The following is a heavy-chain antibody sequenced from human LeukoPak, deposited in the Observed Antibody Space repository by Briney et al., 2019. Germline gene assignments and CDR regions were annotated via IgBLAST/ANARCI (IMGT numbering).Heavy chain of an antibody. Sequence: GGSLRLSCAASGFTFSSYAMSWVRQAPGKGLEWVSAISGSGGSTYYADSVKGRFTISRDNSKNTLCLQMNSLRAEDTAVYYCARDSKLRNYFDYWGQGTLVTVSS. J-gene: IGHJ4*02. CDR3: ARDSKLRNYFDY. D-gene: IGHD4-17*01. V-gene: IGHV3-23*01. CDR2: ISGSGGST. CDR1: GFTFSSYA.